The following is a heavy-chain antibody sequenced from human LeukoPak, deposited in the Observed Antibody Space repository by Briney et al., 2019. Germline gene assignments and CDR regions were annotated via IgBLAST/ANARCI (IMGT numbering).Heavy chain of an antibody. CDR1: GFTFSSYW. V-gene: IGHV3-7*01. CDR2: IKQDGSEK. CDR3: ARDPVLRYFDWLSGAFDI. Sequence: AGGSLRLSCAASGFTFSSYWMSWVRQAPGKGLEWVANIKQDGSEKYYVDSVKGRFTISRDNAKNSLYLQMNSLRAEDTAVYCCARDPVLRYFDWLSGAFDIWGQGTMVTVSS. D-gene: IGHD3-9*01. J-gene: IGHJ3*02.